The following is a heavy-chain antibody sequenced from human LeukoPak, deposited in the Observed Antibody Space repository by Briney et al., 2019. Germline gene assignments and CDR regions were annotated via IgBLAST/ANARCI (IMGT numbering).Heavy chain of an antibody. D-gene: IGHD2-15*01. J-gene: IGHJ6*02. CDR1: GGTFSSYA. V-gene: IGHV1-69*13. Sequence: SVKVACKASGGTFSSYAISWVRQAPGQGLEWMGGIIPIFGTANYAQKFQGRVTITADESTSTAYMELSSLRSEDTAVYYCARGHRYCSGGSCYATLGYYGMDVWGQGTTVTVSS. CDR2: IIPIFGTA. CDR3: ARGHRYCSGGSCYATLGYYGMDV.